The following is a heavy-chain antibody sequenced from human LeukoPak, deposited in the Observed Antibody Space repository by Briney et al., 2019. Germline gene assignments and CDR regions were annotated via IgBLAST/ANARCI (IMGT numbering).Heavy chain of an antibody. CDR3: ARLRGYSYGYGDY. CDR1: GFTFSSYG. V-gene: IGHV3-33*03. D-gene: IGHD5-18*01. CDR2: IWYDGSNK. Sequence: GGSLRLSCAASGFTFSSYGMHWVRQAPGKGLEWVAVIWYDGSNKYYADSVKGRFTISRDNAKNSLYLQMVSLRAEGTAVYYCARLRGYSYGYGDYWGQGTLVTVSS. J-gene: IGHJ4*02.